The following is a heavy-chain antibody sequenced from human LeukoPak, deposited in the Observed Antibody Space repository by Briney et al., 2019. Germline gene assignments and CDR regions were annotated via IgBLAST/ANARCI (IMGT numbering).Heavy chain of an antibody. CDR2: ISAYNGNT. V-gene: IGHV1-18*01. J-gene: IGHJ3*02. Sequence: EASVKVSCKASGYTFTSYGISWVRQAPGQGIEWMGWISAYNGNTNYAQKLQGRVTMTTDTSTSTAYMELRSLRSDDTAVYYCARVAVGAHDAFDIWGQGTMVTVSS. CDR3: ARVAVGAHDAFDI. CDR1: GYTFTSYG. D-gene: IGHD1-26*01.